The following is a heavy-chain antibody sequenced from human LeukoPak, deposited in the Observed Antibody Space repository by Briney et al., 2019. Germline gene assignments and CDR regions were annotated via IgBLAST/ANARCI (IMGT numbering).Heavy chain of an antibody. D-gene: IGHD2-2*01. V-gene: IGHV4-59*01. J-gene: IGHJ4*02. CDR2: ISYSGNT. CDR1: GGSISSFY. Sequence: PSETLSLTCTVSGGSISSFYWSWIRQPPGKGLEWIGYISYSGNTNYNPSLKSRVTISVDTSKNQFSLKLSSVTAADTAVYYCARRYCTSTSCYYFDYWGQGTLVTVSS. CDR3: ARRYCTSTSCYYFDY.